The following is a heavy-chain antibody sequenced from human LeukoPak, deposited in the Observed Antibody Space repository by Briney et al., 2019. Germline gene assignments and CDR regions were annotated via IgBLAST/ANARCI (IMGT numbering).Heavy chain of an antibody. V-gene: IGHV3-23*01. D-gene: IGHD4-17*01. J-gene: IGHJ5*02. Sequence: GGSLRLSCAASGFTFSSYGMSWVRQAPGKGLEWVSAIRGSGIRTYYADSVNGRFTISRDNSKNTLYLQMNSLRAEDTAVYYCAKVRQDYGDYGDSWFDPWGQGTLVTVSS. CDR3: AKVRQDYGDYGDSWFDP. CDR2: IRGSGIRT. CDR1: GFTFSSYG.